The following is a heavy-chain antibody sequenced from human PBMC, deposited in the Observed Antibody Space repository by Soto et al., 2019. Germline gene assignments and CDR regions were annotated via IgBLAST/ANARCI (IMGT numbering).Heavy chain of an antibody. D-gene: IGHD3-10*01. V-gene: IGHV4-59*01. CDR1: GGSISSYY. CDR2: IYYSGST. Sequence: PSETLSLTCTVSGGSISSYYWSWIRQPPGKGLEWIGYIYYSGSTNYNPSLKSRVTISVDTSKNQFSLKLSSVTAADTAVYYCARGRLQWYYFDYWGQGTLVTVSS. CDR3: ARGRLQWYYFDY. J-gene: IGHJ4*02.